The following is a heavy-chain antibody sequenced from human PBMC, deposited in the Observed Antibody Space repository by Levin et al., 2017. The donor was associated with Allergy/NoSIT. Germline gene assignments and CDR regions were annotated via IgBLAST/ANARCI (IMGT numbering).Heavy chain of an antibody. J-gene: IGHJ6*03. CDR2: IRSKANSYAT. CDR3: TRVVVVAARPGDYYYYYYMDG. D-gene: IGHD2-15*01. CDR1: GFTFSGSA. Sequence: GGSLRLSCAASGFTFSGSAMHWVRQASGKGLEWVGRIRSKANSYATAYAASVKGRFTISRDDSKNTAYLQMNSLKTEDTAVYYCTRVVVVAARPGDYYYYYYMDGWGKGTTVTVSS. V-gene: IGHV3-73*01.